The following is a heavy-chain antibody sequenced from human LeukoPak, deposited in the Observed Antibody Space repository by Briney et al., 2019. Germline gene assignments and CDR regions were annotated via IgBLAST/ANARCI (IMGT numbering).Heavy chain of an antibody. CDR2: ISAYNGNT. D-gene: IGHD6-19*01. CDR1: GYTFTSYG. CDR3: ARGVWYSSGWYYFDY. J-gene: IGHJ4*02. V-gene: IGHV1-18*01. Sequence: GASVKVSCKASGYTFTSYGISWVRQAPGQGLEWMGWISAYNGNTNYAQKLQGRVTMTTDTSTSTAHMELRSLGSDDTAVYYCARGVWYSSGWYYFDYWGQGTLVTVSS.